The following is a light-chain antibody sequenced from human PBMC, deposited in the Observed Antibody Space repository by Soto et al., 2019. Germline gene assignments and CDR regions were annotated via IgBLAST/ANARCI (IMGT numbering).Light chain of an antibody. CDR2: GAS. V-gene: IGKV3-15*01. CDR1: QSVSSD. CDR3: QQYNNWPPIT. J-gene: IGKJ5*01. Sequence: IVMTQSPATLSVSQGERATHSCRASQSVSSDLAWYQHKPGQAPRLLIYGASTRATGIPARFSGSGSGTEFTLTISSLQSEDFAVYYCQQYNNWPPITFGQGTRLEIK.